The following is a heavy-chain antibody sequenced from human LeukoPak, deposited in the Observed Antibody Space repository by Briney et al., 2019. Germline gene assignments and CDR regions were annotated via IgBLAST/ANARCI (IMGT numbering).Heavy chain of an antibody. D-gene: IGHD3-16*01. J-gene: IGHJ5*02. CDR1: GGTFSSYA. V-gene: IGHV1-69*13. Sequence: SVKVSCKASGGTFSSYAISWVRQAPGQGLEWMGGIIPIFGTANYAQKFQGRVTITADESTSTAYMELSSLRSEDTAVYYCAREVWRRVGWGRHGNWFDPWGQGTLVIVSS. CDR2: IIPIFGTA. CDR3: AREVWRRVGWGRHGNWFDP.